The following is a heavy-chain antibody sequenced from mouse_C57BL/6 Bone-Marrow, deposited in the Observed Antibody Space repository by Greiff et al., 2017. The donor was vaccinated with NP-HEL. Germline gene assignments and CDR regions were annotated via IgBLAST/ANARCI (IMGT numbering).Heavy chain of an antibody. J-gene: IGHJ1*03. V-gene: IGHV1-64*01. Sequence: QVQLQQPGAELVKPGASVKLSCKASGYTFTSYWMHWVKQRPGQGLEWIGMIHPNSGSTNYNEKFKSKATLTVDKSSSTAYKQLSSLTSEDSAVYYCARGELYDGDVLWYCDVWGTGTTVTVSS. D-gene: IGHD2-3*01. CDR2: IHPNSGST. CDR3: ARGELYDGDVLWYCDV. CDR1: GYTFTSYW.